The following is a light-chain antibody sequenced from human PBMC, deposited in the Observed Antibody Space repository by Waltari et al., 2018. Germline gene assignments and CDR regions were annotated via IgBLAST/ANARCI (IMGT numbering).Light chain of an antibody. CDR1: QSVGGN. CDR3: LQYNNWPRT. J-gene: IGKJ1*01. CDR2: GAS. Sequence: RVLTQSPDTLSVSPGERATLSCRASQSVGGNVAWYKQRPGQAPRLLIFGASIRASGIPARFSGSGSGTEFTFTISSLESEDFAVYYCLQYNNWPRTFGQGTKVEV. V-gene: IGKV3-15*01.